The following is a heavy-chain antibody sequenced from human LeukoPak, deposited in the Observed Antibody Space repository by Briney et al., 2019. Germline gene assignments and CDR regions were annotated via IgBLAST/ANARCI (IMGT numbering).Heavy chain of an antibody. CDR2: ISSNGVKT. CDR3: ARATTVVSFDF. J-gene: IGHJ4*02. V-gene: IGHV3-64*02. D-gene: IGHD1-1*01. Sequence: GGSLRLSCAASGFTFSNYGMHWVRQGPGKGLEYVSDISSNGVKTYYAEPVKGRFTISRDNSDNTLYLQMGSLTAEDMGVYYCARATTVVSFDFWGQGTLVTVSS. CDR1: GFTFSNYG.